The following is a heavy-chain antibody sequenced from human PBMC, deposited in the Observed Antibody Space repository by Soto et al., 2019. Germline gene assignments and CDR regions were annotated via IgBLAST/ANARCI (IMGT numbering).Heavy chain of an antibody. CDR2: ISYDGSNK. V-gene: IGHV3-30*18. D-gene: IGHD1-26*01. CDR3: AKDRQQWEVLQAGDY. J-gene: IGHJ4*02. CDR1: GFTFSSHG. Sequence: QVQLVESGGGVVQPGRSLRLSCAASGFTFSSHGMHWVRQAPGKGLEWVAIISYDGSNKYYVDSVKGRFTISRDNSKNALYLQMNGLRTEDTAVYYCAKDRQQWEVLQAGDYWGQGTLVTVSS.